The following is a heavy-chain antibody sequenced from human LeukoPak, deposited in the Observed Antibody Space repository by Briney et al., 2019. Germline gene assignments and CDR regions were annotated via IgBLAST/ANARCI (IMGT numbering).Heavy chain of an antibody. CDR2: ISAYNGNT. V-gene: IGHV1-18*04. D-gene: IGHD1-1*01. CDR1: GYTLTGYY. CDR3: ARVRVPYNPRGDFDY. J-gene: IGHJ4*02. Sequence: GASVKVSCKASGYTLTGYYMHWVRQAPGQGLEWMGWISAYNGNTDYAQKFQGRVTMTTDTSTNTAYMDLRSLRSDDTAVYYCARVRVPYNPRGDFDYWGQGTLVTVSS.